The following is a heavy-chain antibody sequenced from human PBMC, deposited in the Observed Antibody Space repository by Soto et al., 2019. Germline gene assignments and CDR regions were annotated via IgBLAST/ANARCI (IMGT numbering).Heavy chain of an antibody. CDR2: ISSSSSYI. D-gene: IGHD4-17*01. CDR1: GFTFSSYS. J-gene: IGHJ6*02. V-gene: IGHV3-21*01. CDR3: ARDTVRGYYYYGMDV. Sequence: PGGSLRLSCAASGFTFSSYSMNWVRQAPGKGLEWDSSISSSSSYIYYTDSVKGRFTISRDNAKNSLYLQMNSLRAEDTAVYYCARDTVRGYYYYGMDVWGQGTTVTVSS.